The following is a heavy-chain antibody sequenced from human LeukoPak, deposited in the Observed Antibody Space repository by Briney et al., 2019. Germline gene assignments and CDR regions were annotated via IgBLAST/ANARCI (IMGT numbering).Heavy chain of an antibody. D-gene: IGHD3-10*01. CDR2: INTDGTTT. Sequence: GGSLRLSCAASGFTLSNYWMQWVRQAPGKGLVWVSHINTDGTTTNYADSVKGRFTISRDTAKNTLYLQMNSLRAEDTAVYYCARFGWVPPAHFDYWGQGALVTVSS. CDR3: ARFGWVPPAHFDY. CDR1: GFTLSNYW. J-gene: IGHJ4*02. V-gene: IGHV3-74*01.